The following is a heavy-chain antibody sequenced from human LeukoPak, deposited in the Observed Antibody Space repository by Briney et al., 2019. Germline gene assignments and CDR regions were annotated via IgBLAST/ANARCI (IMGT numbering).Heavy chain of an antibody. Sequence: SETLSLTCAVSGGSISSGGYPWSWIRQPPGKGLEWIGYIYHSGSTYYNPSLKSRVTISVDRAKNQFSLKLSSVTAADTAVYYCASGQTVAGTGAFDIWGQGTMVTVSS. CDR3: ASGQTVAGTGAFDI. J-gene: IGHJ3*02. CDR2: IYHSGST. CDR1: GGSISSGGYP. D-gene: IGHD6-19*01. V-gene: IGHV4-30-2*01.